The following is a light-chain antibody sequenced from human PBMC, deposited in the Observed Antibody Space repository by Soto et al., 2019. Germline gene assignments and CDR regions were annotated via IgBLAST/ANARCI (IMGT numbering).Light chain of an antibody. Sequence: VVLTQSPLSLPVTLGQPASISCRSSQSLVYRDGNTYLNSFQQRPGQSTWRLFYKVSDRDSGVPHRFRRSGSGSDITLTISRVVAKDVGVYYCTQGTHWHPYSFGKGTTLEIK. J-gene: IGKJ2*03. CDR3: TQGTHWHPYS. CDR1: QSLVYRDGNTY. V-gene: IGKV2-30*01. CDR2: KVS.